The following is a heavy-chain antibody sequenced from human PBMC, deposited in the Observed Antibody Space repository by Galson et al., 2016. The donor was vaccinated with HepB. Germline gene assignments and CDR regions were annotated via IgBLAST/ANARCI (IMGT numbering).Heavy chain of an antibody. CDR3: ACEDYSFRY. Sequence: SETLSLTCTVSGASIVSAHWCSWVRQPPGKGLEWIGEIAHSETTHYNPSLESRVSISVDNSKNQFSLKLSSVTAADTAVYYCACEDYSFRYWGQGTLVTVSS. V-gene: IGHV4-4*02. CDR2: IAHSETT. J-gene: IGHJ4*02. D-gene: IGHD3-10*01. CDR1: GASIVSAHW.